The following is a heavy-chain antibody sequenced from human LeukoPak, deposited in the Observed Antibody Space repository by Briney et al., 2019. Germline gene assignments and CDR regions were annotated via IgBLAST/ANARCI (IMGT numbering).Heavy chain of an antibody. J-gene: IGHJ5*02. CDR2: INHSGST. V-gene: IGHV4-34*01. D-gene: IGHD2-21*01. CDR1: GGSFSGYY. Sequence: SETLSLTCAVYGGSFSGYYWSWIRQPPGKGLEWIGEINHSGSTNYNPSLKSRVTISVDTSKNQFSLKLSSVTAADTAVYYCARPRYYDHWGQGTLVTVSS. CDR3: ARPRYYDH.